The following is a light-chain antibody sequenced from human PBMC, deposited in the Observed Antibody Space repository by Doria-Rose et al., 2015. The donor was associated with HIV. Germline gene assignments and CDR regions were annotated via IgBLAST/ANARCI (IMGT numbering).Light chain of an antibody. Sequence: TQSPGTLSLSPGERATLPCRASQRVKSSYLAWYQQKPGQAPRLLIYDASTRATGIPDRFSGSASGTDFPLTISRLEPEDVAVYYCQQYGTSRGTFGQGTRLEIK. CDR3: QQYGTSRGT. V-gene: IGKV3-20*01. CDR2: DAS. CDR1: QRVKSSY. J-gene: IGKJ5*01.